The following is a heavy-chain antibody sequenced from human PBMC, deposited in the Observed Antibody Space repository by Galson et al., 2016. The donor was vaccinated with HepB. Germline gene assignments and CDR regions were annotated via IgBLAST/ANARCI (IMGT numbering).Heavy chain of an antibody. J-gene: IGHJ6*02. CDR2: IDPSDSYT. Sequence: QSGAEVTKPGESLRISCKGSGYSFTNYWITWVRQMPGKGLEWMGRIDPSDSYTNYSPSFQGHVTISADKSLSTAYLQWSSLKASDTAIDYCARQGIAVAGNQYDYGMDVWGQGTTVTVSS. CDR1: GYSFTNYW. D-gene: IGHD6-19*01. V-gene: IGHV5-10-1*01. CDR3: ARQGIAVAGNQYDYGMDV.